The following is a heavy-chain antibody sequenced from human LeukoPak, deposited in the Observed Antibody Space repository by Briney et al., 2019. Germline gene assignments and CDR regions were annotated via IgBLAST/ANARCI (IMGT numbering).Heavy chain of an antibody. CDR3: ARVGATFVFDY. V-gene: IGHV3-21*01. J-gene: IGHJ4*02. D-gene: IGHD1-26*01. CDR2: ISSSHSYI. CDR1: GFTFSSYG. Sequence: PGGSLRLSCAASGFTFSSYGMSWVRQAPGKGLEWVSSISSSHSYIYYADSVKGRFTISRDNAKNSLYLQMNSLRAEDTAVYYCARVGATFVFDYWGQGTLVTVSS.